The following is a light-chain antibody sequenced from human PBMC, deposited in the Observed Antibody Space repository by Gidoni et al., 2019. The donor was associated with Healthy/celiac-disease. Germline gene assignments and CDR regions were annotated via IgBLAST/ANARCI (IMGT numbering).Light chain of an antibody. J-gene: IGKJ5*01. CDR1: QSLLHSNGYNY. Sequence: ILMTHSPLSLPVTPAEPASISCRSSQSLLHSNGYNYLDWYLQKPGQSPQLLIYLGSNRASGVPDRFSGSGSGTDFTLKISRVEAEDVGVYYCMQALQTPITFGQGTRLEIK. CDR3: MQALQTPIT. V-gene: IGKV2-28*01. CDR2: LGS.